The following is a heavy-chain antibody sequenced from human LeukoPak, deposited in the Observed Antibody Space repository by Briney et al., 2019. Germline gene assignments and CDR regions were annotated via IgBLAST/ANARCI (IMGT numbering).Heavy chain of an antibody. Sequence: PSETLSLTCTVSGGSVSSTSYWWVWIRQPPGKGLEWIGSIDYSGSTYINPSLKSRVTKSVDTSKNQFSLKLTSVTAADTAVYYCARATDSNGWLFDYWGQGTLVTVSS. J-gene: IGHJ4*02. CDR1: GGSVSSTSYW. V-gene: IGHV4-39*01. D-gene: IGHD6-19*01. CDR3: ARATDSNGWLFDY. CDR2: IDYSGST.